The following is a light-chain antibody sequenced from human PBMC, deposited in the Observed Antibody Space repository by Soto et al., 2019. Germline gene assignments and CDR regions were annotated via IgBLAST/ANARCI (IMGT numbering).Light chain of an antibody. V-gene: IGLV2-14*01. Sequence: QSALTQPASVSGSPGQSITISCTGTSSDVGGYNYVSWYQQHPGKAPKLMIYDVSNRPSGVSNRFSGSKSGNTASLTISGLQAEDDADYYCSSYTSSSLSGVVFGGGTKLTVL. CDR1: SSDVGGYNY. CDR2: DVS. J-gene: IGLJ2*01. CDR3: SSYTSSSLSGVV.